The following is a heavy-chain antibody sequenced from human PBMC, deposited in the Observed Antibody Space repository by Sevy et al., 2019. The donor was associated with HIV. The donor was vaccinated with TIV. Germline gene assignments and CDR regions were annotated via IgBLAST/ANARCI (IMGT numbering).Heavy chain of an antibody. CDR1: GYSISTGYY. D-gene: IGHD3-22*01. CDR3: ARRTYYSDSTAYYFDY. CDR2: IHQSGST. V-gene: IGHV4-38-2*02. Sequence: SETLSLTCTVSGYSISTGYYWGWIRQPPGKGLEWIGNIHQSGSTYYNPSLKSRITISVDTSKNQFSLNLFSVTAADTAVYYCARRTYYSDSTAYYFDYWGQGTLVTVSS. J-gene: IGHJ4*02.